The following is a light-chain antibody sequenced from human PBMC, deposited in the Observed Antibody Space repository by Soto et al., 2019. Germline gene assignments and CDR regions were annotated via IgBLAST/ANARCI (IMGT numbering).Light chain of an antibody. V-gene: IGLV2-14*01. J-gene: IGLJ1*01. CDR2: DVS. CDR3: SSYTSRSTLYV. CDR1: SSDVGGYNY. Sequence: QSVLTQPASVSGSPGQSITISCTGTSSDVGGYNYVSWYQQHPGKAPKLMIYDVSNRPSGVSNRFSGSKSGNTASLTISGLQAKDEADYYCSSYTSRSTLYVFGTGTKLTVL.